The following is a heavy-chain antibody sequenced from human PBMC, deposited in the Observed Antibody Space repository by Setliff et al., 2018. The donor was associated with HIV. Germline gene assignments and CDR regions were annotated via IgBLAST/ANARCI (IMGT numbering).Heavy chain of an antibody. CDR1: GGSFSEYY. D-gene: IGHD5-12*01. Sequence: PSETLSLTCAVYGGSFSEYYWSWIRQSPGKGLEWIGEINHSGSTHYNPPLKSQATISVDTSKNQFSLRLNSVTAADTAVYYCARGATLLPGYSDRWEYFYMDVWGKGTTVTVSS. J-gene: IGHJ6*03. CDR3: ARGATLLPGYSDRWEYFYMDV. CDR2: INHSGST. V-gene: IGHV4-34*01.